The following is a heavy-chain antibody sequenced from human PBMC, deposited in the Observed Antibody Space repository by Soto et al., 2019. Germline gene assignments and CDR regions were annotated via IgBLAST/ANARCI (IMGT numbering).Heavy chain of an antibody. V-gene: IGHV3-9*01. D-gene: IGHD2-2*01. CDR2: ISWNSGNT. CDR1: GFTLDNYA. J-gene: IGHJ4*02. CDR3: AESLHFCSSTNCRAYIDS. Sequence: EVQLVESGGGLVQPGRSLRLSCAASGFTLDNYAMHWVRQAPVNGLEWVSRISWNSGNTDYSGSVKGRFITSRESAKKPPYLQRFSLIGDYTALYYCAESLHFCSSTNCRAYIDSWGQGTLFNVSS.